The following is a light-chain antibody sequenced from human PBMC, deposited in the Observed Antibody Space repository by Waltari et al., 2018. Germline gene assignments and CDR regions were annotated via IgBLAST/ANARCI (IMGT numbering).Light chain of an antibody. CDR2: GAT. J-gene: IGKJ1*01. V-gene: IGKV3-20*01. CDR1: QSISWY. CDR3: QHHFRLPAT. Sequence: IMLTQSPGTLSLSPGERATLSCRASQSISWYLAWYQQKPGQAPRLLIYGATTRSTGVPDRFSGSGSVTDFSLTISGLEPEDSAVYYCQHHFRLPATFGQGTKVEIK.